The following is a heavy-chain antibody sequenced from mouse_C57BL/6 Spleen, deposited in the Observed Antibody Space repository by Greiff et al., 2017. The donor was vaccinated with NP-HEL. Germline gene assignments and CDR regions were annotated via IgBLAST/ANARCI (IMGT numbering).Heavy chain of an antibody. J-gene: IGHJ4*01. V-gene: IGHV1-52*01. CDR2: IDPSDSET. CDR3: AKSYYSNYPPYAMDY. Sequence: VQLQQPGAELVRPGSSVKLSCKASGYTFTSYWMHWVKQRPIQGLEWIGNIDPSDSETHYNQKFKDKATLTVDKSSSTAYMQLSSLTSEDSAVYYCAKSYYSNYPPYAMDYWGQGTSVTVSS. CDR1: GYTFTSYW. D-gene: IGHD2-5*01.